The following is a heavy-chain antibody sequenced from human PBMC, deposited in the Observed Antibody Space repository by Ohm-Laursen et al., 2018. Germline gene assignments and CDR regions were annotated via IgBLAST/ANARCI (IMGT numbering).Heavy chain of an antibody. CDR2: ISGRGERT. V-gene: IGHV3-23*01. J-gene: IGHJ4*02. CDR3: AKVYGGNTRFDY. CDR1: GLTFSIYS. D-gene: IGHD4-23*01. Sequence: GSLRLSCAASGLTFSIYSMSWVRQAPGKGLAWVSGISGRGERTYYADPVKGRFTISRDNSKNTLYLQMNSLRAEDTAVYYCAKVYGGNTRFDYWGQGTQVTVSS.